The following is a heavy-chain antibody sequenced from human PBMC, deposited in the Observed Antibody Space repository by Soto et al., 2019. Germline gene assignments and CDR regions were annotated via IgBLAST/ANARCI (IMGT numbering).Heavy chain of an antibody. D-gene: IGHD1-26*01. Sequence: EVQLLESGGGLVQPGGSLRLSCAASGFTFSYYAVSWVRQAPGKGLEWVSTISSSGEYIYYADSVRGRFTISRDNSKNTRYLQMNSLGAEDTAVYYCATRRVGAATPFDYWGQGTLVTVSS. J-gene: IGHJ4*02. CDR1: GFTFSYYA. CDR2: ISSSGEYI. CDR3: ATRRVGAATPFDY. V-gene: IGHV3-23*01.